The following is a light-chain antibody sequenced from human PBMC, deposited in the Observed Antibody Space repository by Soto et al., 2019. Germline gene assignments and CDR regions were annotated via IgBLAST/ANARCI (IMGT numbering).Light chain of an antibody. J-gene: IGKJ1*01. CDR3: LQDYNYPQT. Sequence: AIQMTQSPSSLFASVGDRVTITRRASQGIRNDLGWYQQKPGKAPKLPIYDESSLQSGVPSRFSGSGSGTDFTLTIRRLQHEDFATYYCLQDYNYPQTFGQGTKVDIK. CDR1: QGIRND. V-gene: IGKV1-6*01. CDR2: DES.